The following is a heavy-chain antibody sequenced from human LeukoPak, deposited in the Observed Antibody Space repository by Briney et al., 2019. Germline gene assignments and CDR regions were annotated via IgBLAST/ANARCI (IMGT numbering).Heavy chain of an antibody. J-gene: IGHJ3*01. CDR1: GFIFSNYW. CDR3: ATVGAVTDGAFDV. D-gene: IGHD4-17*01. V-gene: IGHV3-7*01. Sequence: GGSLRLSCAASGFIFSNYWMSWVRQAPGKGLEWVANIKQDGSEKYYVDSVKGRFTISRDNAKNSLYLQMNSLRVEDTAIYYCATVGAVTDGAFDVWGQGTMVTVCS. CDR2: IKQDGSEK.